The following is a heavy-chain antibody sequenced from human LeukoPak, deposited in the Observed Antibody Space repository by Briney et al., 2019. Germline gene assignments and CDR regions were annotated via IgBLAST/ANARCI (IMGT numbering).Heavy chain of an antibody. Sequence: SETLSLTCTVSGGSISSGSYYWTWVRQHPGKGLEWIGYIYYSGTTDYNPSLMSRVTMSVDTSKNQFSMNLTYVTAADTAVYFCARQGRGIVGPYLDYWGQGTLVTVSS. CDR2: IYYSGTT. V-gene: IGHV4-39*01. CDR3: ARQGRGIVGPYLDY. CDR1: GGSISSGSYY. J-gene: IGHJ4*02. D-gene: IGHD1-26*01.